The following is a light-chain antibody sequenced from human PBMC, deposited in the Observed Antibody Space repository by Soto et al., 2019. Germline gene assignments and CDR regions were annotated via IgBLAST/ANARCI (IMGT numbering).Light chain of an antibody. CDR2: EVS. J-gene: IGLJ1*01. CDR1: SSDVGGYNY. CDR3: SSYTSSSTRV. Sequence: QSALTQPASVSGSPGQSITISCTGTSSDVGGYNYVSWYQQHPGKAPKLMIYEVSNRPSGASNRFSGSKSGNTASLTISGLQAEDEADYYCSSYTSSSTRVFGTGTKLTVL. V-gene: IGLV2-14*01.